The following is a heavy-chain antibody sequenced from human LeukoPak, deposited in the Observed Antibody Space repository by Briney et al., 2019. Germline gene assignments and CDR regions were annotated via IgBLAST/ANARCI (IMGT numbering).Heavy chain of an antibody. Sequence: SETLSLTCTVSGGSISSHYWSWIRQPPGKGLEWIGYIYYSGSTNYNPSLKSRVTISVDTSKNQFSLKLSSVTAADTAVYYCATGITVTTGGFDPWGQGTLVTVSS. J-gene: IGHJ5*02. CDR2: IYYSGST. CDR3: ATGITVTTGGFDP. D-gene: IGHD4-17*01. V-gene: IGHV4-59*11. CDR1: GGSISSHY.